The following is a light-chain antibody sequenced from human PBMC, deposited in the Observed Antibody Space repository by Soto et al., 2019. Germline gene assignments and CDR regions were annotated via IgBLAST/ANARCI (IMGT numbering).Light chain of an antibody. J-gene: IGLJ3*02. V-gene: IGLV2-11*01. CDR1: NSDVGTYNY. Sequence: QSALTQPRSVSGSPGQSVTISCTGTNSDVGTYNYVSWYQQHPGKAPKLIIYDVTKRPSGVPDRFSGSKSGNTASLAISGLRSEDEADYYCAAWDDSLSGWVFGGGTKVTVL. CDR2: DVT. CDR3: AAWDDSLSGWV.